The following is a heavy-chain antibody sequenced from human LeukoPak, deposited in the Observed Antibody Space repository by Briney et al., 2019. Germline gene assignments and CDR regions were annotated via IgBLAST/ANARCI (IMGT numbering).Heavy chain of an antibody. J-gene: IGHJ5*02. Sequence: SETLSLTCAVYGGSFSGYYWSWIRQPPVKGLEWIGEINHSGSTNYNPSLKSRVTISVDTSKNQFSLKLSSVTAADTAVYYCARVHSEIRFLEWLLGAPFDPWGQGTLVTVSS. D-gene: IGHD3-3*01. V-gene: IGHV4-34*01. CDR2: INHSGST. CDR1: GGSFSGYY. CDR3: ARVHSEIRFLEWLLGAPFDP.